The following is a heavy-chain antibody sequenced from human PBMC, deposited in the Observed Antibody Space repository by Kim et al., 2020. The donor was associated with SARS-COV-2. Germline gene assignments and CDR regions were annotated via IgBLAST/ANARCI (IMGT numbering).Heavy chain of an antibody. CDR1: GYTFTSYA. CDR3: ARDNQQPDY. J-gene: IGHJ4*02. CDR2: INAGTGNT. V-gene: IGHV1-3*01. D-gene: IGHD6-13*01. Sequence: ASVKVSCKASGYTFTSYAMHWVRQAPGQRLEWMGWINAGTGNTKYSQKFQGRVTITRDTSASTAYMELSSLRSEDTAVYYCARDNQQPDYLGQGTLVTVSS.